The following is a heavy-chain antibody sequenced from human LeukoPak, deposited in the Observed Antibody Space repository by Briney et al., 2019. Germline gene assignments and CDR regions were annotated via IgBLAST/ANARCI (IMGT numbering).Heavy chain of an antibody. V-gene: IGHV1-58*01. CDR3: AADRALDSSGYPYYFDY. CDR1: GFTFTSSA. J-gene: IGHJ4*02. Sequence: AVKVSCKTSGFTFTSSAVQWVRQARGQRLEWIGWIVVGSGDTNYAQKFQERVTIIRDMSTSTAYMELSSLRSEDTAVYYCAADRALDSSGYPYYFDYWGQGTLVTVSS. D-gene: IGHD3-22*01. CDR2: IVVGSGDT.